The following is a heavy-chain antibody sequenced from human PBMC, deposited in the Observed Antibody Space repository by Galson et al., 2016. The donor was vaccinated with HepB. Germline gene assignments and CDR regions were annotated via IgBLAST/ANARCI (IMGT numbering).Heavy chain of an antibody. CDR1: GYTFLNYG. V-gene: IGHV1-18*01. D-gene: IGHD3-16*01. Sequence: SVKVSCKASGYTFLNYGISWLRQAPGQGLEWMGRIRTYSDKTHYAETVQGRVTMTTNTSTNTVHMEVKSLRPDDTAVYYCARDWGLLGRVNQNWFDPWGQGTLVIVSS. CDR2: IRTYSDKT. J-gene: IGHJ5*02. CDR3: ARDWGLLGRVNQNWFDP.